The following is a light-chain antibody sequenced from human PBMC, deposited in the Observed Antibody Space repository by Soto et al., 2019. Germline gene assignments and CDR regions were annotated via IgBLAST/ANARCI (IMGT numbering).Light chain of an antibody. V-gene: IGLV2-8*01. J-gene: IGLJ1*01. CDR3: CSYAGTYYV. CDR1: NSDVGGYKY. CDR2: EIN. Sequence: QSALSQPPSAAGSPGQSVTISCTGTNSDVGGYKYVSWYQQHPGKAPKIMIYEINQRSSGVPDRFRGSKSGNTASLTISGLQAEDESDYYCCSYAGTYYVFGTGTKVTVL.